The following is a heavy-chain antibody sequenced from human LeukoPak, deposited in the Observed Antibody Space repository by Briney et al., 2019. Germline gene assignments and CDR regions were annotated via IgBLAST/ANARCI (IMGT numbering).Heavy chain of an antibody. Sequence: GGSLRLACAASGFTFSSYAMYWVRQAPGKGLESVAVISYDGSNKYYADSVKGRFTISSDNSKNMLYLQMNSLRAEDTAVYYCARSFSKWLYDAFDIWGLGTMVTVSS. V-gene: IGHV3-30*04. J-gene: IGHJ3*02. CDR1: GFTFSSYA. CDR2: ISYDGSNK. D-gene: IGHD5-12*01. CDR3: ARSFSKWLYDAFDI.